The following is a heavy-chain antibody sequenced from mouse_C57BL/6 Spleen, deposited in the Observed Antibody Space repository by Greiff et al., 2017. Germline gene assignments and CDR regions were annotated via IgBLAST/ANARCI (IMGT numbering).Heavy chain of an antibody. CDR2: IDPSDSET. Sequence: QVQLQQPGAELVRPGSSVKLSCKASGYTFTSYWMHWVKQRPIQGLEWIGNIDPSDSETHYNQKFKDKATLTVDKSSSTAYMQLSSLTSEDSAVYYCASDGSSYAMDYWGQGTSVTVSS. CDR3: ASDGSSYAMDY. V-gene: IGHV1-52*01. CDR1: GYTFTSYW. D-gene: IGHD1-1*01. J-gene: IGHJ4*01.